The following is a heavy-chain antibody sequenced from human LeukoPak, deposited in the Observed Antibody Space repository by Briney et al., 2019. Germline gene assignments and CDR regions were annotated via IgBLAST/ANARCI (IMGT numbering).Heavy chain of an antibody. CDR1: GFTFSSYE. CDR2: ISSSGSTI. V-gene: IGHV3-48*03. J-gene: IGHJ6*04. Sequence: GGSLRLSCAASGFTFSSYEMNWVRQAPGKGLEWVAYISSSGSTIYYADSVKGRFTISRDNAKNSLNLQMDSLRAEDTAVYYCAELGITMIGGVWGKGTTVTISS. CDR3: AELGITMIGGV. D-gene: IGHD3-10*02.